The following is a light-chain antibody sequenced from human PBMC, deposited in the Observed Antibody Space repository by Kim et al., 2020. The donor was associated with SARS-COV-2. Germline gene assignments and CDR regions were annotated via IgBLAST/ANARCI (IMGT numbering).Light chain of an antibody. CDR3: QHRTNWPLFT. CDR1: QSVRSS. J-gene: IGKJ3*01. CDR2: DAS. Sequence: LPPGGRATLSCRASQSVRSSLACYQQKPGQAPRLLISDASNRAAGIPARFSGGGSGTDFTLTISSLEPEELAVYYCQHRTNWPLFTFGPGTKVDIK. V-gene: IGKV3-11*01.